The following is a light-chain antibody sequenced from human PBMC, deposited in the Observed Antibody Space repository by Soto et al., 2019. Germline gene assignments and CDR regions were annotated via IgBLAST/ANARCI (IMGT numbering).Light chain of an antibody. V-gene: IGKV1-17*01. Sequence: DIQMTQSPSSLSASVGDRVTITCRASQGIGKNLGWYQQKPGKAPKRLIYAASSLESGFPSRFSGSGSGTDFALTISSLQPEDFAVYYCLQHNSYPRTFGQGTKVEIK. CDR1: QGIGKN. CDR3: LQHNSYPRT. CDR2: AAS. J-gene: IGKJ1*01.